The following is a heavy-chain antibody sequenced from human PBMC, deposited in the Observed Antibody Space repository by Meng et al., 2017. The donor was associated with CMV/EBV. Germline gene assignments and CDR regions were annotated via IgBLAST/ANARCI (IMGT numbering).Heavy chain of an antibody. J-gene: IGHJ6*02. Sequence: ASVKVSCKASGYTFTGYYMHWVRQAPGQGLEWMGWINPNSGGTNYAQKFQGRVTMTRDTSISTAYMELSRLRSDDTAVYYCARGGYRYCSGGSCYGMVDVWGQGTTVTVSS. CDR1: GYTFTGYY. V-gene: IGHV1-2*02. D-gene: IGHD2-15*01. CDR2: INPNSGGT. CDR3: ARGGYRYCSGGSCYGMVDV.